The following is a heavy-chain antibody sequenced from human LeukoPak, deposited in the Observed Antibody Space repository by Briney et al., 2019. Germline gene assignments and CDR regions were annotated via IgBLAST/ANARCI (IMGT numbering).Heavy chain of an antibody. J-gene: IGHJ6*02. D-gene: IGHD3-22*01. Sequence: GASVKVSCKASGGTFSSYAISWVRQAPGQGLERMGRIIPILGIANYAQKFQGRVTITADKSTSTAYMELSSLRSEDTAVYYCADSSGIPSTDAPGYYYGMDVWGQGTTVTVPS. CDR2: IIPILGIA. CDR3: ADSSGIPSTDAPGYYYGMDV. CDR1: GGTFSSYA. V-gene: IGHV1-69*04.